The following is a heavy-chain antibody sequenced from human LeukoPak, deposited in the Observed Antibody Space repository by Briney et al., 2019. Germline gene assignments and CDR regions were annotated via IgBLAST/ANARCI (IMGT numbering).Heavy chain of an antibody. CDR1: GFTFDDYA. D-gene: IGHD3-10*01. J-gene: IGHJ4*02. Sequence: PGGSLRLSCEASGFTFDDYAMHWVRQAPGKGLEWVSGISWNGGIIGYADSVKGRFTISRDNAKNSLYLQMNSLRAEDTALYYCAKADYGSGTYYNVRYFDSWGQGTLVTVSS. CDR2: ISWNGGII. V-gene: IGHV3-9*01. CDR3: AKADYGSGTYYNVRYFDS.